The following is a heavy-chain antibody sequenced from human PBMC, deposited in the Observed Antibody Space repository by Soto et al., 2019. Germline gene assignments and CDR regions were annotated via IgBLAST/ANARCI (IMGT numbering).Heavy chain of an antibody. CDR3: ARDGPWRPLEPRAFDY. Sequence: EVQLVECGGGLVKPGGSLRLSCAASGFTFSRYSMNWVRQAPGKGLEWVSSISSSSSYIYYADSVKGRFTISRDNAKNSVYLQMNSLRAEDTAVYYCARDGPWRPLEPRAFDYWGQGTLVTVSS. CDR1: GFTFSRYS. CDR2: ISSSSSYI. V-gene: IGHV3-21*01. D-gene: IGHD1-1*01. J-gene: IGHJ4*02.